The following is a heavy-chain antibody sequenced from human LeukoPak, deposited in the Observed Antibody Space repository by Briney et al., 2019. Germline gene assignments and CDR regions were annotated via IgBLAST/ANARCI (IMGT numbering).Heavy chain of an antibody. J-gene: IGHJ4*02. Sequence: GSLRLSCSASGFTFSTYWMSWVRQAPGKGLEWVSTISGSGGDTYYADSVKGRFTISRDNSKNTLYLQMNSLRAEDTAVYYCAKYLYTGSSFFDCWGQGTLVTVSS. D-gene: IGHD1-26*01. CDR2: ISGSGGDT. V-gene: IGHV3-23*01. CDR1: GFTFSTYW. CDR3: AKYLYTGSSFFDC.